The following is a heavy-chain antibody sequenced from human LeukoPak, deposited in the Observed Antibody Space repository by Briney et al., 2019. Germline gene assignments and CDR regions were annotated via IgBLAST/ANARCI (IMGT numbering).Heavy chain of an antibody. J-gene: IGHJ4*02. CDR1: GFTFDDYG. CDR2: ISWNSGSI. Sequence: PGRSLRLSCAASGFTFDDYGMHWVRQAPGKGLEWVSGISWNSGSIGYADSVKGRFTISRDNAKSTLYLQMNSLRADDMALYYCTKASGYSSGAVDYWAREPWSPSPQ. CDR3: TKASGYSSGAVDY. D-gene: IGHD5-18*01. V-gene: IGHV3-9*03.